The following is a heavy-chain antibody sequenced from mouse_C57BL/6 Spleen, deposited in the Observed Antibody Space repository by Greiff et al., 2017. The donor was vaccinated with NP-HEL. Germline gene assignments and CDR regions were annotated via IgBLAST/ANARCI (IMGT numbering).Heavy chain of an antibody. CDR1: GYTFTSYW. CDR3: ARAEYYSNYESFAY. J-gene: IGHJ3*01. V-gene: IGHV1-55*01. CDR2: IYPGSGST. D-gene: IGHD2-5*01. Sequence: QVQLQQSGAELVKPGASVKMSCKASGYTFTSYWITWVKQRPGQGLEWIGDIYPGSGSTNYNEKFKSKATLTVDTSSSTAYMQLSSLTSEDSAVYYCARAEYYSNYESFAYWGQGTLVTVSA.